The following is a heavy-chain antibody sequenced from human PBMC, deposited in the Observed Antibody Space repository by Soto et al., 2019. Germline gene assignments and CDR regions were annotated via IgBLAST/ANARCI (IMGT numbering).Heavy chain of an antibody. CDR2: INDSGST. J-gene: IGHJ3*02. V-gene: IGHV4-61*01. Sequence: SETLSLTCTVSGGSVSSGSYYWSWIRQPPGKGLEWVGYINDSGSTNYNPSLKSRVTISIDTSKNQFSLKLSSVAAADTAVYYCARGDLSCSGGSCYPFRVVAFDIWSQGTMVTVSS. D-gene: IGHD2-15*01. CDR3: ARGDLSCSGGSCYPFRVVAFDI. CDR1: GGSVSSGSYY.